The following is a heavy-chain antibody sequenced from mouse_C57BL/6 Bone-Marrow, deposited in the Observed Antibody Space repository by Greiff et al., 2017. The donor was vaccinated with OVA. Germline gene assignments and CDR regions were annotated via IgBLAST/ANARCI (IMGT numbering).Heavy chain of an antibody. D-gene: IGHD2-3*01. CDR2: ISNGGGST. V-gene: IGHV5-12*01. Sequence: EVKLVESGGGLVQPGGSLKLSCAASGFTFSDYYMYWVRQTPEKRLEWVAYISNGGGSTYYPDTVKGRFTISIDNAKNTLYLQMSRLKSEDTAMYYCARPLIYDGYYYAMDYWGQGTSVTVSS. CDR3: ARPLIYDGYYYAMDY. J-gene: IGHJ4*01. CDR1: GFTFSDYY.